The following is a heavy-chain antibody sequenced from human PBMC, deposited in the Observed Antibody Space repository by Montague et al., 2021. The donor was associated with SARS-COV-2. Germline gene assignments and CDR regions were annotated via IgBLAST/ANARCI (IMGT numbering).Heavy chain of an antibody. J-gene: IGHJ5*02. CDR2: TYPNKTT. D-gene: IGHD1-26*01. CDR3: ARDDGAAYSLSGDYNWFDP. Sequence: SETLSLTCTVSGGSMRSYYWSWIRQSADKGLEWIGRTYPNKTTTYNPSFESRVTMSVDTSKNLFSLSVKSVTAADTAVYYCARDDGAAYSLSGDYNWFDPWGQGTLVTVSS. V-gene: IGHV4-4*07. CDR1: GGSMRSYY.